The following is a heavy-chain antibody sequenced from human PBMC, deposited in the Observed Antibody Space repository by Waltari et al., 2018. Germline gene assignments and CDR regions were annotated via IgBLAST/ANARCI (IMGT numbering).Heavy chain of an antibody. CDR2: IYTSGST. V-gene: IGHV4-61*02. Sequence: QVQLQESGPGLVKPSQTLSLTCTVSGGSISSGSYYWSWIRQPAGKGLEWIGRIYTSGSTNYNPSLKSRVTISVDTSKNQFSLKLSSVTAADTAVYYCARVGKLTTRRDWYFDLWGRGTLVTVSS. J-gene: IGHJ2*01. CDR3: ARVGKLTTRRDWYFDL. D-gene: IGHD4-17*01. CDR1: GGSISSGSYY.